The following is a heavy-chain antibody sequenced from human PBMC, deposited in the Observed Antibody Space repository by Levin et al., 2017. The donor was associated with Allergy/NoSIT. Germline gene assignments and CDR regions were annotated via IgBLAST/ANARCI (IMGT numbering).Heavy chain of an antibody. CDR1: GYTFSVYY. Sequence: ASVKVSCKASGYTFSVYYIHWVRQAPGQGLEWMGRINPNSGATNYAQKFQGRVTMTRDTSISTAYMNLSRLRSDDTAVYYCARSSTGNWGQGTMVTVSS. J-gene: IGHJ3*01. D-gene: IGHD3-10*01. CDR2: INPNSGAT. CDR3: ARSSTGN. V-gene: IGHV1-2*02.